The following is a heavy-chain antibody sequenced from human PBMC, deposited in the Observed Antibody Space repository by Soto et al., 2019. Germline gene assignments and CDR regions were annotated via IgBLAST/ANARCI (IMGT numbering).Heavy chain of an antibody. V-gene: IGHV3-23*01. J-gene: IGHJ3*02. CDR1: GYNFNKYA. CDR2: ISSGGDNT. CDR3: VRRAQYFDGTGFHAFDI. D-gene: IGHD3-22*01. Sequence: PGGSLRLSCVASGYNFNKYAVSWVRQAPGKGLKWVSAISSGGDNTHYADSVKGRFTITRDNSKNMLYLEMNSLTVEDTAVYYCVRRAQYFDGTGFHAFDIWGQGTRVTVSS.